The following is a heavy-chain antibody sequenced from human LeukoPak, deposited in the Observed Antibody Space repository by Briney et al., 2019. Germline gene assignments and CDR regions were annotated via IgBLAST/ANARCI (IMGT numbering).Heavy chain of an antibody. J-gene: IGHJ3*02. D-gene: IGHD1-26*01. V-gene: IGHV4-4*07. CDR2: IYTSGTT. CDR3: AREYSRSYFRAFDI. CDR1: GGSISSYF. Sequence: SETLSLTCTVSGGSISSYFWSWVRQPAGKGLEWIGRIYTSGTTNYNPSLKSRVIMSVDTSNNQFSLNLSSVTAADTAVYYCAREYSRSYFRAFDIWGQGTMVTVSS.